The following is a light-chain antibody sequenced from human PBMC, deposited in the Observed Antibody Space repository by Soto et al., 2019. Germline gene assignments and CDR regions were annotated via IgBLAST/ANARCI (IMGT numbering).Light chain of an antibody. Sequence: IHITHYPSSLSAPLGARVTIPCRAIQSISSYLNWYQQKPGKAPKLLIYAASSLQSGVPSRFSGSGSGTDFTLTISSLQPEDFATYYCQQSYSTPPEITFGQGTRLEIK. CDR3: QQSYSTPPEIT. V-gene: IGKV1-39*01. J-gene: IGKJ5*01. CDR2: AAS. CDR1: QSISSY.